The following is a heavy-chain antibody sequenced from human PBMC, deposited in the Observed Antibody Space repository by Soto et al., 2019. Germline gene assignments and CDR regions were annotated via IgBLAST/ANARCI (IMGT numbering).Heavy chain of an antibody. D-gene: IGHD1-7*01. J-gene: IGHJ5*02. CDR2: IYSGGST. CDR3: ARDLVARTTPWFDP. Sequence: GGSHRLSSAASGFTVRSNYMSWVRQAPGKGLEWVSVIYSGGSTYYADSVKGRFTISRDNSKNTLYLQMNSLRAEDTAVYYCARDLVARTTPWFDPWGQGTLVTVSS. V-gene: IGHV3-66*01. CDR1: GFTVRSNY.